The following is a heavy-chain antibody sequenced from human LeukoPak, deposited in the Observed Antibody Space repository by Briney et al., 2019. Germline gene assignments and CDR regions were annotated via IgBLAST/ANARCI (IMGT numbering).Heavy chain of an antibody. CDR2: IIPIFGTA. J-gene: IGHJ5*02. D-gene: IGHD2-2*01. CDR3: ARVWGYCSSTSCYNWFDP. V-gene: IGHV1-69*13. Sequence: GASVKVSCKASGGTFSSYAISWVRQAPGQGLEWMGGIIPIFGTANYAQKFQGRVTITADESTSTAYMELSSLRSEDTAVYYCARVWGYCSSTSCYNWFDPWGQGTLVTVSS. CDR1: GGTFSSYA.